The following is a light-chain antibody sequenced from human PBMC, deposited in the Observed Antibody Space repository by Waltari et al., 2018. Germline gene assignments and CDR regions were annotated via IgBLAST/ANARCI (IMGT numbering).Light chain of an antibody. J-gene: IGKJ2*01. CDR2: DAS. V-gene: IGKV3-11*01. Sequence: EIVLTQSPATLSLSPGETATLPCRASQSVGTHLAWYQQKPGQAPRLLIYDASNRATGIPDRFRGSGSGTDFTLTISSLETEDFAIYYCQQRSSWTPHTFGQGARLEIK. CDR3: QQRSSWTPHT. CDR1: QSVGTH.